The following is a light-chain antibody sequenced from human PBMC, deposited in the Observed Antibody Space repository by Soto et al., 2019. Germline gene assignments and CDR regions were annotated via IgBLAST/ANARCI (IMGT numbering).Light chain of an antibody. V-gene: IGLV1-40*01. J-gene: IGLJ2*01. CDR1: SYNIGAGYD. CDR2: GNS. CDR3: QSYDSSLSVV. Sequence: QSVLTQPPSVSGAPGQRVTISCTGSSYNIGAGYDVHWYQQLPGTAPKLLIYGNSNRPSGVPDRFSGSKSGTSASLAITGLQAEDEADYYCQSYDSSLSVVFGGGTKVTVL.